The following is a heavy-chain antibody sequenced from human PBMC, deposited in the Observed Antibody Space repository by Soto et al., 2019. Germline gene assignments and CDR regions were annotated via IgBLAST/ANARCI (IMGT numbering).Heavy chain of an antibody. Sequence: QVQLVQSGAEVKKPGSSVKVSCKSSGGTFSSYSINWVRQAPGQGLEWMGEIIPIFGTANYAQKFQGRVTITADESTSTAYMELSSLRSEDTAVYCCARDGGRHSGGIEHWGEGTLFTVSS. CDR1: GGTFSSYS. V-gene: IGHV1-69*01. D-gene: IGHD1-26*01. J-gene: IGHJ4*02. CDR3: ARDGGRHSGGIEH. CDR2: IIPIFGTA.